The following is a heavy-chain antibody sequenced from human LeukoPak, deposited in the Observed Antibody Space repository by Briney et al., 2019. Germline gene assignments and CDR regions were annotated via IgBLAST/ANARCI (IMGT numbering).Heavy chain of an antibody. CDR1: GFTFSSYA. Sequence: PGGSLTLSCAASGFTFSSYAMSWVRQAPGKGLEWVSAISGSGGSTYYADSVKGRFTISRDNSKNTLYLQMNSLRAEDTAVYYCAKWRIAAAGPYYYGMDVWGQGTTVTVSS. J-gene: IGHJ6*02. CDR3: AKWRIAAAGPYYYGMDV. V-gene: IGHV3-23*01. CDR2: ISGSGGST. D-gene: IGHD6-13*01.